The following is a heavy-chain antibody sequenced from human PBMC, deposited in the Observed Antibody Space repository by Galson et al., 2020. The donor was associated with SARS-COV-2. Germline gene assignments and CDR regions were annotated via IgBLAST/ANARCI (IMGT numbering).Heavy chain of an antibody. D-gene: IGHD6-19*01. CDR2: ISPTGST. CDR3: ARGLPDARAVLSSYFDS. J-gene: IGHJ4*02. Sequence: SETLSLTCAVYNGSFSSYYWNWIRQSPGKGLEWIGEISPTGSTNYNPSLSGRVTISLDTSKRQFSLKVNSVTAADTSLYYCARGLPDARAVLSSYFDSWGQGTLVTVSS. V-gene: IGHV4-34*01. CDR1: NGSFSSYY.